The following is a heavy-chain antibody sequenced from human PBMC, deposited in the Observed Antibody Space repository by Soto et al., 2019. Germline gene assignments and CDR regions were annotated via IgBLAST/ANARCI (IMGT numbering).Heavy chain of an antibody. Sequence: SETLSLTCTVSGGSISSSSYYWGWIRQPPGKGLEWIGSIYYSGSTYYNPSLKSRVTISVDTSKNQFSLKLSSVTAADTAVYYCASGYYYGSGSPRNWFDPWGQGTLVTVSS. J-gene: IGHJ5*02. CDR1: GGSISSSSYY. CDR2: IYYSGST. V-gene: IGHV4-39*01. CDR3: ASGYYYGSGSPRNWFDP. D-gene: IGHD3-10*01.